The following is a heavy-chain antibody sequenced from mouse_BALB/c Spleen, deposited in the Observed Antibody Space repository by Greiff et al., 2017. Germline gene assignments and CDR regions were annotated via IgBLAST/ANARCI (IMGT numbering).Heavy chain of an antibody. CDR2: ISYSGST. CDR3: ARTSLFDY. Sequence: EVKLVESGPGLVKPSQSLSLTCTVTGYSITSDYAWNWIRQFPGNKLEWMGYISYSGSTSYNPSLKSRISITRDTSKNQFFLQLNSVTTEDTATYYCARTSLFDYWGQGTTLTVSS. J-gene: IGHJ2*01. V-gene: IGHV3-2*02. CDR1: GYSITSDYA.